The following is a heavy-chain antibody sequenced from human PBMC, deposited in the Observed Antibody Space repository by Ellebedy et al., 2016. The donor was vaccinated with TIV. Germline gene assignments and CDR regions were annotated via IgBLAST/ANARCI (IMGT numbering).Heavy chain of an antibody. V-gene: IGHV3-66*01. CDR2: IYSGGST. Sequence: GESLKISCAASGFTVSSNYMSWVRQAPGKGLEWVSVIYSGGSTYYADSVKGRFTISRDNSKNTLYLQMNSLRAEDTAVYYCARENWYNDYWGQGTLVTVSS. CDR3: ARENWYNDY. J-gene: IGHJ4*02. D-gene: IGHD1/OR15-1a*01. CDR1: GFTVSSNY.